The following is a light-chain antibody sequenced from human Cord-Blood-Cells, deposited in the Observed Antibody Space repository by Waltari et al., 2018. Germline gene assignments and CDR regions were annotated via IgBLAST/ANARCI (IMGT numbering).Light chain of an antibody. CDR3: SSYTSSSTVV. CDR1: SSYVGGNNY. Sequence: QPALPQPASVFGSPGQSITIPCTGSSSYVGGNNYVSWYKQHPGKAHKLMIYEVSNRPAGVSNRFSGSKSGNTASLTISGLQAEDEADYYCSSYTSSSTVVFGGGTKLTVL. V-gene: IGLV2-14*01. CDR2: EVS. J-gene: IGLJ2*01.